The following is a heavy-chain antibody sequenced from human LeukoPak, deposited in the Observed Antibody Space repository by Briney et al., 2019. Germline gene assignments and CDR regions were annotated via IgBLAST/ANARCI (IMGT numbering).Heavy chain of an antibody. CDR1: GFTFTYYN. CDR3: ARLDESEGDY. V-gene: IGHV3-21*06. Sequence: PGGSLRLSCAASGFTFTYYNMNWVRQAPGKRLEWVSSISSGSDHIQYADSVKDRFTISRDNAKNSLYLQMSSLSAEDTAVYYCARLDESEGDYWGQGTLVTVSS. J-gene: IGHJ4*02. CDR2: ISSGSDHI.